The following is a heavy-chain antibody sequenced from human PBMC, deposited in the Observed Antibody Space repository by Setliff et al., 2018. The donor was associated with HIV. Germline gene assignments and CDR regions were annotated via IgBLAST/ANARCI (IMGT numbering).Heavy chain of an antibody. CDR3: AKDRRYYYGSGSSTDY. D-gene: IGHD3-10*01. J-gene: IGHJ4*02. Sequence: GGSLRLSCAASGFTFSRYAMTWVRQAPGKGLEWVSAISGSGIGSYYPDSVKGRFTISRDNSKNTLFLQMNSLRAEDTAVYYCAKDRRYYYGSGSSTDYWGQGTLVTVSS. CDR1: GFTFSRYA. V-gene: IGHV3-23*01. CDR2: ISGSGIGS.